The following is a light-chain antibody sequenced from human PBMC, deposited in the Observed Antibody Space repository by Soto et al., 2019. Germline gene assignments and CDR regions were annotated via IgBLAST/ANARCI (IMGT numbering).Light chain of an antibody. CDR2: DVS. CDR1: SSDVGGYNY. V-gene: IGLV2-14*01. CDR3: SSYTSSSPYV. J-gene: IGLJ1*01. Sequence: QSARTQPASVSGSPGQSSTISYTGTSSDVGGYNYVSWYQQHPGKAPKLMIYDVSNRPSGVSNRFSGSKSGNTASLTISGLQAEDEADYYCSSYTSSSPYVFGTWTKVTVL.